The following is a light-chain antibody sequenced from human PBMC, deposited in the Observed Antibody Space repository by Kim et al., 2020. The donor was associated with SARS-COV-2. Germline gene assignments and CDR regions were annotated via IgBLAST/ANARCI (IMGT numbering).Light chain of an antibody. V-gene: IGLV3-21*04. CDR1: SIGSKS. CDR2: YDS. Sequence: SYELTQPPSVSVAPGKTARVSCWGNSIGSKSVHWYQQKSGQAPVLVISYDSDRPSGIPERFSGSNSGNTTTLTISRVEAGAEADYYCQVWASSIDHRVVF. J-gene: IGLJ2*01. CDR3: QVWASSIDHRVV.